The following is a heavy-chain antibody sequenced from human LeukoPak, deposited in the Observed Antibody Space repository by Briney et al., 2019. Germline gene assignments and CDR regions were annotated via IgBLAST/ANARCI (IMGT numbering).Heavy chain of an antibody. CDR1: GGSISSGGYS. CDR2: IYYSGST. J-gene: IGHJ4*02. Sequence: SETLSLTCTVSGGSISSGGYSWSWIRQHPGKGLEWIGYIYYSGSTYYNPSLKSRVTISVDTSKNQFSLKLSSVTAADTAVYYCARGPLLDYWGQGTLVTVSS. V-gene: IGHV4-31*03. CDR3: ARGPLLDY.